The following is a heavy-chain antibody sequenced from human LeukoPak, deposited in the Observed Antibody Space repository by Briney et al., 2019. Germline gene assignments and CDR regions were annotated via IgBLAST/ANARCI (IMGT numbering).Heavy chain of an antibody. J-gene: IGHJ3*02. CDR3: AKGIPYYYDSSGHWGAFDS. CDR2: ISYDGSNK. Sequence: PLRPSCAAPGFTFSSYGMHWVRQAPSKGPEWVAVISYDGSNKYHADSLKGRFTISRDNYKNTLYLQMHSLRAEDTAVYYCAKGIPYYYDSSGHWGAFDSWGEGAMVTVCS. V-gene: IGHV3-30*18. D-gene: IGHD3-22*01. CDR1: GFTFSSYG.